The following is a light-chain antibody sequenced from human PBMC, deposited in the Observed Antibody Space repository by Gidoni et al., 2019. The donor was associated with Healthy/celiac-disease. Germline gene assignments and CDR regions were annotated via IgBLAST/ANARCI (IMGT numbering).Light chain of an antibody. CDR3: QQYDNLPLT. Sequence: DIQMPQSPSSLSASVGDRVTITCQASQDISNYLNWYQQKPGKAPKLLSYDASNLETGVPSRFSGSGSGTDFTFNISSLQPEDIATYYCQQYDNLPLTFGGGTKVEIK. CDR2: DAS. J-gene: IGKJ4*01. CDR1: QDISNY. V-gene: IGKV1-33*01.